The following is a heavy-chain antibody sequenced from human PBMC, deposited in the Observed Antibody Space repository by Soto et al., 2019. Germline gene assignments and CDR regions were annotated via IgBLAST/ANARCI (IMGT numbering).Heavy chain of an antibody. CDR1: GFTFSSYG. Sequence: PGGSLRLSCAASGFTFSSYGMHWVRQAPGKGLEWVAVISYDGSDKHCADSVKGRFTISRDNSKNTLFLQMNSLRAEDTAVYYCANDDRYYGSGGYKPFDYWGQGTLVTVSS. D-gene: IGHD3-10*01. J-gene: IGHJ4*02. CDR2: ISYDGSDK. V-gene: IGHV3-30*18. CDR3: ANDDRYYGSGGYKPFDY.